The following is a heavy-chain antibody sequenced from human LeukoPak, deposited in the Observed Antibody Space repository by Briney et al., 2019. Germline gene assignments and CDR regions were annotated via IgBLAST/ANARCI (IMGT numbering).Heavy chain of an antibody. J-gene: IGHJ3*02. Sequence: GRSVRLSCAASGFTFSSYGMHWVRQAPGKGREGVAVISYDGSNKYYADSVKGRFTISRDNSKNTLYLQMNSLRAEDTAVYYCAKLSGTTVTSGGHGDAFDIWGQGTMVTVSS. CDR2: ISYDGSNK. CDR3: AKLSGTTVTSGGHGDAFDI. D-gene: IGHD4-17*01. CDR1: GFTFSSYG. V-gene: IGHV3-30*18.